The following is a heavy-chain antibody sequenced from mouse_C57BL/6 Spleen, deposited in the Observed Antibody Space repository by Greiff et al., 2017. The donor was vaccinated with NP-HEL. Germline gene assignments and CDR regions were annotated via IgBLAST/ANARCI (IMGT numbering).Heavy chain of an antibody. D-gene: IGHD1-1*01. V-gene: IGHV5-6*01. CDR1: GFTFSRYG. Sequence: EVKLVESGGDLVKPGGSLKLSCAASGFTFSRYGMSWVRQTPDKRLEWVATISSGGSYTYYPDRVKGRFTISRDNAKNTLYLQMSSLKSEDTAMYYCARHIYGSSYFDYWGQGTTLTVSS. CDR2: ISSGGSYT. CDR3: ARHIYGSSYFDY. J-gene: IGHJ2*01.